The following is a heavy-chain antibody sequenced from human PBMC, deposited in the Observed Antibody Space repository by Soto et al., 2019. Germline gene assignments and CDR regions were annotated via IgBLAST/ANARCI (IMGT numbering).Heavy chain of an antibody. J-gene: IGHJ6*02. CDR3: AREEWFGESPYYYYGMDV. D-gene: IGHD3-10*01. CDR1: GGTFSSYA. CDR2: IIPTFGTA. Sequence: SVKVSCKASGGTFSSYAISWVRQAPGQGLEWMGGIIPTFGTANYAQKFQGRVTITADESTSTAYMELSSLRSEDTAVYYCAREEWFGESPYYYYGMDVWGQGTTVTVSS. V-gene: IGHV1-69*13.